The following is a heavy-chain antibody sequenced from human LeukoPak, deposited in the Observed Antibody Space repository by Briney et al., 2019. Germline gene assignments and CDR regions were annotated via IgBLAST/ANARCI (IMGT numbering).Heavy chain of an antibody. Sequence: SETLSLTCTVSGGSISSYYWSWIRQPPGKGLEWIGYIYYSGSTNYNPSLKSRVTISVDTSKNQFSLKQSSVTATDTAVYYCARVGLSSSWDDAFDIWGQGTMVTVSS. CDR1: GGSISSYY. CDR2: IYYSGST. V-gene: IGHV4-59*01. J-gene: IGHJ3*02. D-gene: IGHD6-13*01. CDR3: ARVGLSSSWDDAFDI.